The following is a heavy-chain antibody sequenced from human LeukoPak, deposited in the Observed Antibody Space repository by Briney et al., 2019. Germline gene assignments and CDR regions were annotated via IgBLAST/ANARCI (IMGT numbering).Heavy chain of an antibody. Sequence: GGSLRLSCAASGFTFSDYSMNWVRQAPGKGLEWISYIGIDSGNTNYADSVKGRFTISGDKAENSLYLQMNSLRVEDTAVCYCARDYEYAFDNWGQGTLVTVSS. V-gene: IGHV3-48*01. CDR2: IGIDSGNT. CDR3: ARDYEYAFDN. J-gene: IGHJ4*02. CDR1: GFTFSDYS. D-gene: IGHD5-12*01.